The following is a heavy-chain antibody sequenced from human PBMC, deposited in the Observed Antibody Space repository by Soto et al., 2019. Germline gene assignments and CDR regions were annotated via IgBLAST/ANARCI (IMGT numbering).Heavy chain of an antibody. V-gene: IGHV3-48*03. J-gene: IGHJ4*02. Sequence: PGGSLRLSCAASGFTFSSYEMNWVRQAPGKGLEWVSYISSSGSTIYYADSVKGRFTISRDNAKNSLYLQMNSLRAEDTAVYYCASHPLYDYVWGSYQHYFDYWGQGTLVTVSS. CDR1: GFTFSSYE. CDR2: ISSSGSTI. CDR3: ASHPLYDYVWGSYQHYFDY. D-gene: IGHD3-16*02.